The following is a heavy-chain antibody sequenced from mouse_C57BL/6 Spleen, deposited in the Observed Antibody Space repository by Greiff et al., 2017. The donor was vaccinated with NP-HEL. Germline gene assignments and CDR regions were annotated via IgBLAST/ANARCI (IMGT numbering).Heavy chain of an antibody. CDR1: GYAFSSYW. Sequence: QVQLKESGAELVKPGASVKISCKASGYAFSSYWMNWVKQRPGKGLEWIGQIYPGDGDTNYNGKFKGKATLTADKSSSTAYMQLSSLTSEDSAVYFCARGGYGSSRYCDVWGTGTTVTVSS. CDR3: ARGGYGSSRYCDV. D-gene: IGHD1-1*01. V-gene: IGHV1-80*01. CDR2: IYPGDGDT. J-gene: IGHJ1*03.